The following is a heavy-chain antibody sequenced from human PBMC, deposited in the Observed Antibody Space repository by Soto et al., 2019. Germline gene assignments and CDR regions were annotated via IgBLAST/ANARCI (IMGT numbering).Heavy chain of an antibody. CDR2: ISYDGSNK. CDR1: GFTFSSYA. D-gene: IGHD3-10*01. V-gene: IGHV3-30-3*01. J-gene: IGHJ4*02. CDR3: ARDPMGRYYGSGSYYFDY. Sequence: QVQLVESGGGVVQPGRSLRLSCAASGFTFSSYAMHWVRQAPGKGLEWVAVISYDGSNKYYADSVKGQFTISRDNSKNTLYLQMNSLRAEDTAVYYCARDPMGRYYGSGSYYFDYWGQGTLVTVSS.